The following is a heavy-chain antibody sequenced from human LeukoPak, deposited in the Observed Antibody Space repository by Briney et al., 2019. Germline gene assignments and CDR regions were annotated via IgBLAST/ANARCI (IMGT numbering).Heavy chain of an antibody. D-gene: IGHD4-17*01. CDR3: AARRLTVATETDY. Sequence: PGGSLRLSCATSGFSFSSSAMHWVRQAPGKGLDWVAFIHYDGYNKYYSDSVKGRFTISRDNSKNTVYLQMNSLRAEDTALYYCAARRLTVATETDYWGQGTLVTVSS. J-gene: IGHJ4*02. CDR1: GFSFSSSA. CDR2: IHYDGYNK. V-gene: IGHV3-30*02.